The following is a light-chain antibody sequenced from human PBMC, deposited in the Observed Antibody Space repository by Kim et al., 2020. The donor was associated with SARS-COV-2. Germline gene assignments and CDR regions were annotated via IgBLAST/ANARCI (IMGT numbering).Light chain of an antibody. J-gene: IGLJ3*02. CDR2: GKN. CDR1: RLRSYY. CDR3: NSRDSSGNHWV. V-gene: IGLV3-19*01. Sequence: ALGQTVRITCQGDRLRSYYASWYQQKPGQAPVLGIYGKNNRPSGIPDRFSGSSSGNTASLTITGAQAEDEADYYCNSRDSSGNHWVFGGGTKLTVL.